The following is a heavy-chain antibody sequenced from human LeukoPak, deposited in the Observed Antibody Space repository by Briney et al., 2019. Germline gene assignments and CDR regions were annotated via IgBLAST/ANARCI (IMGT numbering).Heavy chain of an antibody. Sequence: GGSLRLSCTASGFIFSNYWMSWVRQAPGKGLEWMAYIRQDGSGIKYVDSVEGRFTISRDNAKSSLYLQMSSLRAEDTAVYYCARALRSRCLFDLWGRGTLVTVSS. D-gene: IGHD5/OR15-5a*01. CDR1: GFIFSNYW. V-gene: IGHV3-7*01. CDR2: IRQDGSGI. J-gene: IGHJ2*01. CDR3: ARALRSRCLFDL.